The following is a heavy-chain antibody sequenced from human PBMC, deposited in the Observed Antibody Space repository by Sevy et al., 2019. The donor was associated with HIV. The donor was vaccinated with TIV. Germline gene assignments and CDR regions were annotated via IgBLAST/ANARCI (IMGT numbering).Heavy chain of an antibody. V-gene: IGHV3-23*01. CDR2: ISGSGGSGDKT. CDR1: GFTFSNYA. J-gene: IGHJ4*02. CDR3: ARKYDSSGYFDY. Sequence: GGSLRLSCAASGFTFSNYAMNWVRQAPGKGLEWVSGISGSGGSGDKTNYADSVKGRFTISRDDSKNSLYLQLNSLRAEDTAIYCCARKYDSSGYFDYWGQGTLVTVSS. D-gene: IGHD3-22*01.